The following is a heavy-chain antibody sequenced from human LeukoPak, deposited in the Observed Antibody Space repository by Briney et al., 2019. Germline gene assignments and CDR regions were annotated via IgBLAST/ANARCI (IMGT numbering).Heavy chain of an antibody. CDR2: IYPDDSDT. CDR1: GYRFTTYW. CDR3: ARPNITSYYDSRGYDGFDV. Sequence: GESLKISCKGSGYRFTTYWIAWVRQMPGKGLEWMGIIYPDDSDTRYSPSFQGEVTISADKSVSTAYLQWSSLKASETAMYYCARPNITSYYDSRGYDGFDVWGQGTMVTVSS. D-gene: IGHD3-22*01. V-gene: IGHV5-51*01. J-gene: IGHJ3*01.